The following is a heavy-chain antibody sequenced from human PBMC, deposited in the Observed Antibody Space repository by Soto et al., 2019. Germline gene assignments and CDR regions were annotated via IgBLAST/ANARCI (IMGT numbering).Heavy chain of an antibody. D-gene: IGHD6-6*01. Sequence: SETLSLTCTVSGGSISSSSYYWGWIRQPPGKGLVWIGSIYYSGSTYYNPSLKSRVTISVDTSKNQFSLKLSSVTAADTAVYYCARVRARVPAAPAPYSSSSEVDYWGQGTLVTVSS. J-gene: IGHJ4*02. CDR3: ARVRARVPAAPAPYSSSSEVDY. V-gene: IGHV4-39*01. CDR1: GGSISSSSYY. CDR2: IYYSGST.